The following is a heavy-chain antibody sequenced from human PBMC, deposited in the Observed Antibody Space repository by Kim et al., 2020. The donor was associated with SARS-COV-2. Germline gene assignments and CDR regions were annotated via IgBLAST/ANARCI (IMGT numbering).Heavy chain of an antibody. CDR1: GYTFTSYD. V-gene: IGHV1-8*01. D-gene: IGHD3-3*01. J-gene: IGHJ4*02. CDR3: ARGPLITIFGVVIYFDY. Sequence: ASVKVSCKASGYTFTSYDINWVRQATGQGLEWMGWMNPNSGNTGYAQKFQGRVTMTRNTSISTAYMELSSLRSEDTAVYYCARGPLITIFGVVIYFDYWGQGTLVTVSS. CDR2: MNPNSGNT.